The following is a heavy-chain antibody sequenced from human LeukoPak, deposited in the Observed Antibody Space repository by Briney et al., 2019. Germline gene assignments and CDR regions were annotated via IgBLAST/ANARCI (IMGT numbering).Heavy chain of an antibody. V-gene: IGHV3-23*01. CDR1: GFTFSSYA. CDR2: ISGSGGST. CDR3: AKDPDKRYYFDY. J-gene: IGHJ4*02. Sequence: GGSLRLSYAASGFTFSSYAMSWVRQAPGKGLEWVSAISGSGGSTYYADSVKGRFTISRDNSKNTLYLQMNSLRAEDTAVYYCAKDPDKRYYFDYWGQGTLVTVSS. D-gene: IGHD1-14*01.